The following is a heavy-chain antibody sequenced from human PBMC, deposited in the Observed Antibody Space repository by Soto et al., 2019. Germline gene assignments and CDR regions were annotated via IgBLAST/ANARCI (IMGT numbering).Heavy chain of an antibody. Sequence: SETQSLTCTVSGGSVSSGSYYWSWIRQPPGKGLEWIGYIYYSGSTNYNPSLKSRVTISVDTSKNQFSLKLSSVTAADTAVYYCAREAVVVAAMIDYWGQGTLVTSPQ. CDR2: IYYSGST. CDR3: AREAVVVAAMIDY. D-gene: IGHD2-15*01. V-gene: IGHV4-61*01. CDR1: GGSVSSGSYY. J-gene: IGHJ4*02.